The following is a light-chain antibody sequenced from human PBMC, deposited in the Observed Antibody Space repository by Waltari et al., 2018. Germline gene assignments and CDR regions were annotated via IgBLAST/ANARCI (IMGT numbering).Light chain of an antibody. J-gene: IGKJ4*01. Sequence: EIVLTQSPATLSFSPGERATLSCRASQSVSSFLAWYQQKPGQAPRLLIYDASNRATGIPARFSGSGSGTDFTLTISSLEPEDFAVYYCQQRRSWPLTFGGGTKVEIK. CDR2: DAS. CDR1: QSVSSF. V-gene: IGKV3-11*01. CDR3: QQRRSWPLT.